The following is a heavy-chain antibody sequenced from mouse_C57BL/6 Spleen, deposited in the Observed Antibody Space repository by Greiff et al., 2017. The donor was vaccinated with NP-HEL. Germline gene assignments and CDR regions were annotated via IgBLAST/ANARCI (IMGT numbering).Heavy chain of an antibody. Sequence: EVQVVESGAELVRPGASVKLSCTASGFNIKDDYMHWVKQRPEQGLEWIGWIDPENGYTEYASKFQGKATITADTSSNTAYLQLSSLTSEDTAVYYCTQIGYFDYWGQGTTLTVSS. CDR3: TQIGYFDY. CDR1: GFNIKDDY. V-gene: IGHV14-4*01. CDR2: IDPENGYT. J-gene: IGHJ2*01.